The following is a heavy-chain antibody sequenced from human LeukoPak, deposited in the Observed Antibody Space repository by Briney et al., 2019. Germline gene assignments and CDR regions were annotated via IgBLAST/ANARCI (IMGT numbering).Heavy chain of an antibody. Sequence: PGGSLRLSCSASGFTFSSYAMHWVRQAPGKGLEYVSAISSNGGSTYYADSVKGRFTTSRDNSKNTLYLQMSSLRAEDTAVYYCVKRASYCSSTSCHNWFDPWGQGTLVTVSS. J-gene: IGHJ5*02. CDR1: GFTFSSYA. V-gene: IGHV3-64D*06. CDR3: VKRASYCSSTSCHNWFDP. D-gene: IGHD2-2*01. CDR2: ISSNGGST.